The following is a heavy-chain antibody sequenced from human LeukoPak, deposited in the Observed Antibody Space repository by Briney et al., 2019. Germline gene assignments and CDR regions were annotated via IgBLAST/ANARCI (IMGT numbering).Heavy chain of an antibody. V-gene: IGHV4-39*02. J-gene: IGHJ6*03. CDR2: IYYSGSI. CDR3: ARRLRVAVAGGYYYYYTDV. D-gene: IGHD6-19*01. Sequence: PSETLSLTCAVSGGSIRSANYYWGWIRQPPGKGLEWIGTIYYSGSIYYNPSIKSRVTISVDTSKNHFSLKLSSVTAADTALYYCARRLRVAVAGGYYYYYTDVWGKGTTVTISS. CDR1: GGSIRSANYY.